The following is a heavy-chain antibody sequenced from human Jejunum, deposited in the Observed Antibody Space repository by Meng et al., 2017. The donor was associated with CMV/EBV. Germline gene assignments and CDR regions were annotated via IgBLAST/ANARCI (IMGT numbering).Heavy chain of an antibody. CDR3: SSNLGQWLKWFDP. V-gene: IGHV3-48*03. D-gene: IGHD5-12*01. CDR1: GVKFRNLE. CDR2: ITSSGDRI. J-gene: IGHJ5*02. Sequence: GVKFRNLERSWGRQSRRRGLEWLAYITSSGDRIHYADSVKGRFIVSRDNAKNSLYLQMDSLRAEDTAIYYCSSNLGQWLKWFDPWGQGTRVTVSS.